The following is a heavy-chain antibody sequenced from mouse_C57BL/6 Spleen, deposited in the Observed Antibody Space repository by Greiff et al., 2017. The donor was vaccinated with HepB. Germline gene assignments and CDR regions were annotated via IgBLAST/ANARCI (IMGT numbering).Heavy chain of an antibody. CDR2: IRLKSDNYAT. V-gene: IGHV6-3*01. Sequence: EVQGVESGGGLVQPGGSMKLSCVASGFTFSNYWMNWVRQSPEKGLEWVAQIRLKSDNYATHYAESVKGRFTISRDDSKSSVYLQMNNLRAEDTGIYYCTGKDDYGYAMDYWGQGTSVTVSS. CDR1: GFTFSNYW. CDR3: TGKDDYGYAMDY. J-gene: IGHJ4*01. D-gene: IGHD2-4*01.